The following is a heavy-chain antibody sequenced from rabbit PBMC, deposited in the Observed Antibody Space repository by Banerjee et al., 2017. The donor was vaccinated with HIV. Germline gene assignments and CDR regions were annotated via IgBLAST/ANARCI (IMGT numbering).Heavy chain of an antibody. Sequence: QEQLEESGGGLVKPEGSLTLTCTASGFSFSSNYYMCWVRQAPGKGLEWIGCIYTGDGSSTAFATWGKGGFSVSKTSSTTVTLQLTSMTAAATAAYFCAGEAGSSVSSYDMDLWGPGTLVTVS. J-gene: IGHJ3*01. V-gene: IGHV1S45*01. CDR3: AGEAGSSVSSYDMDL. CDR2: IYTGDGSST. CDR1: GFSFSSNYY. D-gene: IGHD8-1*01.